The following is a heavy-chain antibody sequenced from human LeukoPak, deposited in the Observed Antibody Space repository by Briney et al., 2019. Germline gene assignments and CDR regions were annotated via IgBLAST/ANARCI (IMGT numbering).Heavy chain of an antibody. CDR1: GFTFSSYW. V-gene: IGHV3-74*01. CDR2: INSHGSTT. Sequence: GGSLRLSCAASGFTFSSYWMHWVRHPPGKGLVWVSCINSHGSTTSYADSVKGRFTISRDNAKNTVYLQLNSLRAEDTAVYYCARGGAYSYGYVGYWGQGTLVTVSS. CDR3: ARGGAYSYGYVGY. D-gene: IGHD5-18*01. J-gene: IGHJ4*02.